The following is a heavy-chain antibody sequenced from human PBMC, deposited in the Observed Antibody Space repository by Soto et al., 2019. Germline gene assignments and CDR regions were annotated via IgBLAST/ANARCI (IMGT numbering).Heavy chain of an antibody. J-gene: IGHJ5*02. V-gene: IGHV4-4*02. Sequence: SETLSLTCAVSGTSISSTFWWTWVRQPPGKGLEWIGEVYHTGTTKYNPSLKNRVTISVDKSNNQFSLELRAVTAADTAVYYCATLPPRFVVMTTEIPSWGQGTLVTVSS. CDR3: ATLPPRFVVMTTEIPS. CDR1: GTSISSTFW. CDR2: VYHTGTT. D-gene: IGHD1-1*01.